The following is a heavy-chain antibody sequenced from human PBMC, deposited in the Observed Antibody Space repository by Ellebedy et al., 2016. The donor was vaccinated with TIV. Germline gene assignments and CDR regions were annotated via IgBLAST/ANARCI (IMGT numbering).Heavy chain of an antibody. CDR3: ARKLAVTPTGVFDY. CDR2: INTNTGNP. V-gene: IGHV7-4-1*02. D-gene: IGHD6-19*01. CDR1: GYTFTTLA. J-gene: IGHJ4*02. Sequence: ASVKVSCKASGYTFTTLAINWVRRAPGQGLEWMGWINTNTGNPTYAQGFAGRFVLSLDTSVSTAYLQISSLKAEDTAVYYCARKLAVTPTGVFDYWGQGTLVTVSS.